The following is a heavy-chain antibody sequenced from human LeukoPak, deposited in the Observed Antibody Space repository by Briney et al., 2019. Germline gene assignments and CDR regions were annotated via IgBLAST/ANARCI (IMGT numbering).Heavy chain of an antibody. J-gene: IGHJ3*02. CDR2: INDSGST. D-gene: IGHD2-2*01. Sequence: PSETLSLTCAVYGGSVSGYYWSWIRQPPGKGLEWIGEINDSGSTNYNPSLRSRVTMSVDTSKNQLSLNLRSVTAADTAVYYCARQPLNCTSTSCYAFDIWGQGTMVTVSS. CDR3: ARQPLNCTSTSCYAFDI. V-gene: IGHV4-34*01. CDR1: GGSVSGYY.